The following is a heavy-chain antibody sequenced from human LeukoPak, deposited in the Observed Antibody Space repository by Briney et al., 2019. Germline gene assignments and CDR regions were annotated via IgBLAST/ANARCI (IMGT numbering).Heavy chain of an antibody. V-gene: IGHV3-23*01. Sequence: GGSLRLSCAASGFTFSSYDMSWVRQAPGKGLEWVAAISGSGGSTHYADSVKGRFTISRDNSKNTLSLQMNSLRAEDTAVYYCATPVGIVVVPAAMSYWGQGTLVTVSS. J-gene: IGHJ4*02. CDR3: ATPVGIVVVPAAMSY. CDR2: ISGSGGST. CDR1: GFTFSSYD. D-gene: IGHD2-2*01.